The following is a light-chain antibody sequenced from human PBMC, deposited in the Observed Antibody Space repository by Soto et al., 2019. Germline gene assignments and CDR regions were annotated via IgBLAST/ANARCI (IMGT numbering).Light chain of an antibody. CDR3: QQYYSTPYT. CDR1: QSVLYSSNNKNY. Sequence: DIVMTQSPDSLDVSLGERATINCKSSQSVLYSSNNKNYLAWYQQKPGQPPKLLIYWASTRESGVPDRFSGSGSGTDFTLTISRLQAEDVAVYYCQQYYSTPYTFGQGTKLELK. J-gene: IGKJ2*01. V-gene: IGKV4-1*01. CDR2: WAS.